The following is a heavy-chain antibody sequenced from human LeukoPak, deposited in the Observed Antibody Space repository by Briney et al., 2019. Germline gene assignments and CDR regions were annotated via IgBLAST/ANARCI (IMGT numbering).Heavy chain of an antibody. CDR2: INHSGST. CDR1: GGSFSGYY. J-gene: IGHJ5*02. V-gene: IGHV4-34*01. CDR3: ARGPSPYSSSWYWSDP. Sequence: SETLSLTCVVYGGSFSGYYWSWIRQPPGKGLEWIGEINHSGSTNYNPSLKSRVTISVDTSKNQFSLKLSSVTAADTAVYYCARGPSPYSSSWYWSDPWGQGTLVTVSS. D-gene: IGHD6-13*01.